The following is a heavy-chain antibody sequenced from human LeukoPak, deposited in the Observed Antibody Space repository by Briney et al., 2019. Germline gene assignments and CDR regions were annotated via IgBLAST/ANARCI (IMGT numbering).Heavy chain of an antibody. Sequence: GVSLRLSCAASGFTFSSYGMHWVRQAPGKGLEWVAFIRYDGSNKYYADSVKGRFTISRDNSKNTLYLQMNSLRAEDTAVYYCAKRSSGYYGSGSYFSNWFDPWGQGTLVTVSS. CDR2: IRYDGSNK. CDR1: GFTFSSYG. V-gene: IGHV3-30*02. D-gene: IGHD3-10*01. J-gene: IGHJ5*02. CDR3: AKRSSGYYGSGSYFSNWFDP.